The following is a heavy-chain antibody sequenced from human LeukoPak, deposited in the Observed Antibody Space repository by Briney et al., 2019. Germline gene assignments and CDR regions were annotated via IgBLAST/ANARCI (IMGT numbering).Heavy chain of an antibody. CDR2: ISASNT. CDR1: GLIMSSEA. D-gene: IGHD1/OR15-1a*01. V-gene: IGHV3-23*01. Sequence: GRSPRLSCAAYGLIMSSEALTWVRLAPGKGLEWVSRISASNTYYAESVKGRFTISRDDSNNMLYLQLNSIRAEDTAVYYCAKRRSRNTGPFDYWGQGTLVTVSP. CDR3: AKRRSRNTGPFDY. J-gene: IGHJ4*02.